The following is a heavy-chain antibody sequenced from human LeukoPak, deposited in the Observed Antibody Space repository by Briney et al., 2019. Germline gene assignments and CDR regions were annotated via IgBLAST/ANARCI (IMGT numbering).Heavy chain of an antibody. Sequence: SETLSLTCAVYGGSFSGYYWSWIRQPPGKGLEWIGEINHSGSTNYNPSLKSRVTISVDTSKNQFSLQLNSVTPEDTAVYYCARETKLQFHYWYFDLWGRGTLVTVSS. J-gene: IGHJ2*01. D-gene: IGHD2-21*02. CDR2: INHSGST. CDR3: ARETKLQFHYWYFDL. CDR1: GGSFSGYY. V-gene: IGHV4-34*01.